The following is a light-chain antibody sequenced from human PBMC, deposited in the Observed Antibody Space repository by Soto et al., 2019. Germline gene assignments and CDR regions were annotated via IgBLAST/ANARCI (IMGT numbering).Light chain of an antibody. CDR1: QDIRSS. J-gene: IGKJ4*01. CDR3: QQFNSSPFT. CDR2: TVS. V-gene: IGKV1-9*01. Sequence: DIQLTQSPSFLSASVGDRLTITCRASQDIRSSLAWYQQKPGKAPNLLIYTVSTLQSGVPSRFSGSRSGTEVTLTIISLQPEDFATSYCQQFNSSPFTFGGGTKVEI.